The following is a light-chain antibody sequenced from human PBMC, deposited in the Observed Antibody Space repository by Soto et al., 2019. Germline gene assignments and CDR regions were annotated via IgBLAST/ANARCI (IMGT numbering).Light chain of an antibody. CDR2: DVS. V-gene: IGLV2-14*01. J-gene: IGLJ1*01. CDR3: SSYTSSSTPEV. Sequence: QSVLTQPASVSSSPGQSITISCTGTSSDVGGYNYVSWYQQHPGKAPKLMIYDVSNRPSGVSNRFSGSKSGNTASLTISGLQAEDEADYYCSSYTSSSTPEVFGNGSK. CDR1: SSDVGGYNY.